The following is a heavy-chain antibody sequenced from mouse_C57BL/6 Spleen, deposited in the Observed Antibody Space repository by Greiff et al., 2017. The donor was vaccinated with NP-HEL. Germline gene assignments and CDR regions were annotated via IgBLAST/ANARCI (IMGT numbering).Heavy chain of an antibody. CDR2: IHPSDSDT. D-gene: IGHD2-4*01. V-gene: IGHV1-74*01. J-gene: IGHJ4*01. Sequence: QVQLQQPGAELVKPGASVKVSCKASGYTFTSYWMHWVKQRPGQGLEWIGRIHPSDSDTNYNQKFKGKATLTVDKSSSTAYMQLSSLTSEDSAVYYWAIYYDYDVDYYAMDYWGQGTSVTVSS. CDR1: GYTFTSYW. CDR3: AIYYDYDVDYYAMDY.